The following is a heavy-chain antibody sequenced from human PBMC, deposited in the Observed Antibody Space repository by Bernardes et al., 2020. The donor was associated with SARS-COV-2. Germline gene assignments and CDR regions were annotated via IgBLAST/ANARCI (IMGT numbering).Heavy chain of an antibody. Sequence: GGSLRLSCAASGFTFSSYDMHWVRQATGKGLEWVSAIGTAGDTYYPGSVKGRFTISRENAKNSLYLQMNSLRAGDTAVYYCARGARYCSSTSCYAKKIYYYYGMDVWGQGTTVTVSS. CDR1: GFTFSSYD. CDR3: ARGARYCSSTSCYAKKIYYYYGMDV. D-gene: IGHD2-2*01. V-gene: IGHV3-13*01. CDR2: IGTAGDT. J-gene: IGHJ6*02.